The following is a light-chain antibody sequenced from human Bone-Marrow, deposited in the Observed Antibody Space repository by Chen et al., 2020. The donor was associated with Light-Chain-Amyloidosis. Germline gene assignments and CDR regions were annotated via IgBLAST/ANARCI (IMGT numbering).Light chain of an antibody. V-gene: IGLV3-25*03. Sequence: SYELTQPPSVSVSPGQTARITCSGDDLPTKYAYWYQQKPGQAPVLVIHRDTERPSGISERFSGASSGKTATLNISGVQEEDEADYHCQAADSSGTYEVIFGGGTKLTVL. CDR1: DLPTKY. J-gene: IGLJ2*01. CDR3: QAADSSGTYEVI. CDR2: RDT.